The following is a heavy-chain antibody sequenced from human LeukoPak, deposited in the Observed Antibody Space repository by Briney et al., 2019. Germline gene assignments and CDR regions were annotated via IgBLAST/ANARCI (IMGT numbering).Heavy chain of an antibody. V-gene: IGHV1-2*02. CDR2: INPDSGGT. D-gene: IGHD5-18*01. CDR1: GYTFTGYY. J-gene: IGHJ5*02. Sequence: ASVKVSCRASGYTFTGYYMHWVRQAPGQGLEWMGWINPDSGGTNYAQKFQGRVTMTRDTSISTAYMELSRLRSDDTAVYYCARDIVMVTYWFDPWGQGTLVTVSS. CDR3: ARDIVMVTYWFDP.